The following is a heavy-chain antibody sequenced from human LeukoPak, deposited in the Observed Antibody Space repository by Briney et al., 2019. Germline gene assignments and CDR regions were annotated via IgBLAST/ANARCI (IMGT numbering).Heavy chain of an antibody. J-gene: IGHJ4*02. Sequence: GGSLRLSCAASGFTFSAYSLNWVRQAPGKGLEWVSYISSSGTTIHYADSVKGRFTISRDNAKNSLYLQMNTLRAEDTAVYYCATFTDYWGQGTLVTVSS. CDR2: ISSSGTTI. CDR3: ATFTDY. V-gene: IGHV3-48*04. CDR1: GFTFSAYS.